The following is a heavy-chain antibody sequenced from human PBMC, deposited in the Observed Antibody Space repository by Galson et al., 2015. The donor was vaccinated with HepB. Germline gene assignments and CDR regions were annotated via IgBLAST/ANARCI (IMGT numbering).Heavy chain of an antibody. CDR1: GFTFTSSA. D-gene: IGHD1-26*01. CDR2: IVVGSGNT. Sequence: SVKVSCKASGFTFTSSAMQWVRQARGQRLEWIGWIVVGSGNTNYAQKFQERVTITRDMSTSTAYMELSSLRSEDTAVYYCAAGTSGSRGAFDIWGQGTMVTVSS. CDR3: AAGTSGSRGAFDI. V-gene: IGHV1-58*02. J-gene: IGHJ3*02.